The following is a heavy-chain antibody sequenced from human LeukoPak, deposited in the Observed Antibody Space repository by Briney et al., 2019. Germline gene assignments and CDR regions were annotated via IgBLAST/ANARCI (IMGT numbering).Heavy chain of an antibody. CDR3: IAVAVRFEEPLDAFDI. D-gene: IGHD6-19*01. CDR1: GFTFSNYA. Sequence: GSPGPLCAASGFTFSNYAMHRVRQAPGKGLEWVAVISYDGSNKYYADSVKGRFTISRDNSKNTLYLQMNSLRAEDTAVYYCIAVAVRFEEPLDAFDIWGQGTMVTVSS. V-gene: IGHV3-30-3*01. CDR2: ISYDGSNK. J-gene: IGHJ3*02.